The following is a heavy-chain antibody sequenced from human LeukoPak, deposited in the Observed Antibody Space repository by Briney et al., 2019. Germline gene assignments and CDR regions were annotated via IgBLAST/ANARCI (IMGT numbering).Heavy chain of an antibody. CDR2: ISSDGDNT. CDR1: GFIFSNYG. CDR3: ARGYYSLGYFDY. D-gene: IGHD3-22*01. Sequence: PGGSLRLSCSASGFIFSNYGMYWVRQAPGKGLEFVSAISSDGDNTFYADSVKGRFTISRDNAKNSLFLQMNSLRDEDTAVYYCARGYYSLGYFDYWGQGALVTVSS. V-gene: IGHV3-64*04. J-gene: IGHJ4*02.